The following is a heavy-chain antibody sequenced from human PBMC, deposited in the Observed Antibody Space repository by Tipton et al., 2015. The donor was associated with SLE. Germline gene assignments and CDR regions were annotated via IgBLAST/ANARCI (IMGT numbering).Heavy chain of an antibody. D-gene: IGHD3-16*01. CDR1: GYTFTSYG. V-gene: IGHV1-18*01. CDR3: ARDDPPSKSGSSAWTGVWGYFDY. J-gene: IGHJ4*02. CDR2: ISAYNGNT. Sequence: QSGPEVKKPGASVKVSCKASGYTFTSYGISWVRQAPGQGLEWMGWISAYNGNTNYAQKLQGRVTMTTDTSTSTAYMELRSLRSDDTAVYYCARDDPPSKSGSSAWTGVWGYFDYWGQGTLVTVSS.